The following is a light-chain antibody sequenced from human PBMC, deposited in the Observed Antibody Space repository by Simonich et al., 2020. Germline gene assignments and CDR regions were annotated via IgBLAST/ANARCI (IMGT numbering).Light chain of an antibody. J-gene: IGLJ2*01. CDR3: QSADSSGTYVV. CDR2: LNSDGSH. CDR1: SGHSSYA. Sequence: QLVLTQSPSASASLVASVKLTCTLSSGHSSYAIAWHQQQPGQGPRYLMKLNSDGSHSKGDGSPARFSGSSSGAERSLTISSLQSEDEADYYCQSADSSGTYVVFGGGTKLTVL. V-gene: IGLV4-69*01.